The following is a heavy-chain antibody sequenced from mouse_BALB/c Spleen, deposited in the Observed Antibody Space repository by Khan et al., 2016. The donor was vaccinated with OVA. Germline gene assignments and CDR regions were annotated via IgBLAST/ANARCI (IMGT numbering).Heavy chain of an antibody. CDR3: ARRGRYGIFAY. V-gene: IGHV1-7*01. D-gene: IGHD1-1*02. CDR2: IDPCTGYT. CDR1: GYTFTNYW. Sequence: VQLRQSGAELAKPGASVKMSCKASGYTFTNYWMHWVKQRPGQGLEWIGYIDPCTGYTAYTQKFKDTATLTTDKSTSTAYLQLSSLTAEYAAIYYCARRGRYGIFAYWGQGTMVTVSA. J-gene: IGHJ3*01.